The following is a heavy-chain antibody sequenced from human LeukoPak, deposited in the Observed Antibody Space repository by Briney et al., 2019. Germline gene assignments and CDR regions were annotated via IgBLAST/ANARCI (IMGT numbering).Heavy chain of an antibody. V-gene: IGHV4-61*02. CDR3: AREWVKYSSSWRDAFDI. J-gene: IGHJ3*02. Sequence: PSETLSLTCTVSGGSISSGSYYWSWIRQPAGKGLEWIGRIYTSGSTNYNPSLKSRVTISVDTSKNQFSLKLSSVTAADTAVYYCAREWVKYSSSWRDAFDIWGQGTMVTVSS. CDR1: GGSISSGSYY. D-gene: IGHD6-13*01. CDR2: IYTSGST.